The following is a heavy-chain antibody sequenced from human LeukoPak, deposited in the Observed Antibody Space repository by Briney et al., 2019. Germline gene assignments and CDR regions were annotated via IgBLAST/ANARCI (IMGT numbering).Heavy chain of an antibody. CDR2: IYSGGST. CDR1: GFTFSGSA. D-gene: IGHD2-21*02. Sequence: GGSLRLSCAASGFTFSGSAMSWVRQAPGKGLEWVSVIYSGGSTYYADSVKGRFTISRDNSKNTLYLQMNSLRAEDTAVYYCARESLAYCGGDCYSDYFDYWGQGTLVTVSS. J-gene: IGHJ4*02. CDR3: ARESLAYCGGDCYSDYFDY. V-gene: IGHV3-53*01.